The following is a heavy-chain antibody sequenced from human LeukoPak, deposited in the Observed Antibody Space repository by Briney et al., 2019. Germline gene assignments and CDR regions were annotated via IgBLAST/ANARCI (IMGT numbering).Heavy chain of an antibody. CDR3: ARDSNYYDSSGYYFGEYNWFDP. Sequence: PGGSLRLSCAASGFTFSSYGMHWVRQAPGKGLEWVAVIWYDGSNKYYADSVKGRFTISRDNSKNTLYLQMNSPRAEDTAVYYCARDSNYYDSSGYYFGEYNWFDPWGQGTLVTVSS. D-gene: IGHD3-22*01. J-gene: IGHJ5*02. CDR1: GFTFSSYG. CDR2: IWYDGSNK. V-gene: IGHV3-33*01.